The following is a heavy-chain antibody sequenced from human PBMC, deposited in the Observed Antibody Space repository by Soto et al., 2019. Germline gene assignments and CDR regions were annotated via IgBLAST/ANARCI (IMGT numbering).Heavy chain of an antibody. CDR1: GFTFSSYG. CDR3: ARDRCSSTSCYNYFDY. V-gene: IGHV3-33*01. D-gene: IGHD2-2*02. J-gene: IGHJ4*02. CDR2: IWYDGSNK. Sequence: GSLRLSCAASGFTFSSYGMHWVRQAPGKGLEWVAVIWYDGSNKYYADSVKGRFTISRDNSKNTLYLQMNSLRAEDTAVYYCARDRCSSTSCYNYFDYWGQGTLVTVSS.